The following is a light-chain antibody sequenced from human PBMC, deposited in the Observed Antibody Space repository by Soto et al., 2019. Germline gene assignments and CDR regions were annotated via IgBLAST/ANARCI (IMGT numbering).Light chain of an antibody. J-gene: IGKJ4*01. CDR2: DAS. V-gene: IGKV3-15*01. CDR3: HQHNKWPST. CDR1: QNVRSN. Sequence: EIVMTQSPATLSVAPGERATLSCSASQNVRSNLVWYQQKPGQPPRLLLYDASKRAANISARFSGSGFGTEFTLTIDSLQSEDFAFYFCHQHNKWPSTFGGGTTVEI.